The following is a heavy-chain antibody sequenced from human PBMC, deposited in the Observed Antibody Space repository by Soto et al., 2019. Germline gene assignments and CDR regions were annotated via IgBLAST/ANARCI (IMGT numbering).Heavy chain of an antibody. V-gene: IGHV3-23*01. CDR3: ARRGPGTYFDY. Sequence: EVQLLASGGGLVQPGGSLRLSCAASGFTFSSYAMNWVRQALGKGLEWVSVISGSGGSTYYADSVKGRFSISRDNSKNTLYLQMNSLRAEDTAVYYCARRGPGTYFDYWGQGTLVTVSS. D-gene: IGHD6-13*01. CDR1: GFTFSSYA. CDR2: ISGSGGST. J-gene: IGHJ4*02.